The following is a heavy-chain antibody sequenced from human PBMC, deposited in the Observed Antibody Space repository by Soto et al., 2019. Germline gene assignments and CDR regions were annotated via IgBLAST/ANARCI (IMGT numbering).Heavy chain of an antibody. CDR3: ARDRIYSSSWYDY. D-gene: IGHD6-13*01. V-gene: IGHV3-30-3*01. CDR2: ISYDGSNK. J-gene: IGHJ4*02. CDR1: GFTFSSYA. Sequence: QVQLVESGGGVVQPGRSLRLSCAASGFTFSSYAMHWVRQAPGKGLEWVAVISYDGSNKYYADSVKDRFTISRDNSKNTLYLQMNSLRAEDTAVYYCARDRIYSSSWYDYWGQGTLVTVSS.